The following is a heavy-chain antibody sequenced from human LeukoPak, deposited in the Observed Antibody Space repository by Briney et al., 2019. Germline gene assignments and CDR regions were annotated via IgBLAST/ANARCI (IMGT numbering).Heavy chain of an antibody. J-gene: IGHJ4*02. CDR2: ISGSGGST. Sequence: GGSLRLSCAASGFTFSSYAMSWVRQAPGKGLEWVSAISGSGGSTYYADSVKSRFTTSRDNSKNTLYLQMNSLRAEDTAVYYCAKDFRVPNWYNWNDGTFDYWGQGTLVTVSS. D-gene: IGHD1-20*01. V-gene: IGHV3-23*01. CDR1: GFTFSSYA. CDR3: AKDFRVPNWYNWNDGTFDY.